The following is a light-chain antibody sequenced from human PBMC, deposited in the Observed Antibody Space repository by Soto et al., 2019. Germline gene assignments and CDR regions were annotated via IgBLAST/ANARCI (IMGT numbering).Light chain of an antibody. Sequence: QSALTQPPSASGSPGQSVTISCTGTSSDVGGYNYVSWYQQHPGKAPKLMIYEVTKRPSGVPDRFSGSKSGNTVSLTVSGLQAEDEADYFCCSHAGDNTYVFGTGTKVTVL. CDR3: CSHAGDNTYV. CDR1: SSDVGGYNY. J-gene: IGLJ1*01. V-gene: IGLV2-8*01. CDR2: EVT.